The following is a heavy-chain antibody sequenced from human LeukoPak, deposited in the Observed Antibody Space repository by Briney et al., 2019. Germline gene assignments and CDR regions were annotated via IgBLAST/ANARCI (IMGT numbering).Heavy chain of an antibody. CDR3: ARSASGYDV. CDR1: GFPFSGYW. Sequence: PGGSLRLSCAASGFPFSGYWMHWVRQAPGKGLVWVSRIDDDGAGTTYADSVKGRFTISRDNAKNTLYLQMNSLRVEDTAVYYCARSASGYDVWGQGTLVTVSS. D-gene: IGHD5-12*01. J-gene: IGHJ4*02. CDR2: IDDDGAGT. V-gene: IGHV3-74*01.